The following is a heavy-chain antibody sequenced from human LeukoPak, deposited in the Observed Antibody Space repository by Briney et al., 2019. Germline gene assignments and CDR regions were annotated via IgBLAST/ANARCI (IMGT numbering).Heavy chain of an antibody. CDR2: IGGSGTST. J-gene: IGHJ4*02. Sequence: PGGSLRLSCAVSGFTFSSYAMSWVRRAPGKGLEWVSGIGGSGTSTYYADSVKGRFTISRDNSKSTLYLQMNSLRADDTAVYYCARAADDYFFDYWGQGTLITVSS. D-gene: IGHD2-21*02. CDR1: GFTFSSYA. CDR3: ARAADDYFFDY. V-gene: IGHV3-23*01.